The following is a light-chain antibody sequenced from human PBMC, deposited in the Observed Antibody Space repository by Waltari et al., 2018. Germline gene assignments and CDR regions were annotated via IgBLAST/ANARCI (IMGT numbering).Light chain of an antibody. CDR3: VLYMGSGAV. CDR1: SGSVSTSYY. Sequence: QTVVTQEPSFSVSPGGTVTLTCGLSSGSVSTSYYPSWYQQPPGPAPRTLIYSTNPRSSGVPDRFSGSILGNKAALTITGAQADDESDYYCVLYMGSGAVFGGGTKLTVL. V-gene: IGLV8-61*01. CDR2: STN. J-gene: IGLJ2*01.